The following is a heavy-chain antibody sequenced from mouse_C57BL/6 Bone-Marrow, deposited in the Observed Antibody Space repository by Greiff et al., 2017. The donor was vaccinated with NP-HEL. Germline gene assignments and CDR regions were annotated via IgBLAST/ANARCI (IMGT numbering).Heavy chain of an antibody. Sequence: VKLMESGAELARPGASVKLSCKASGYTFTSYGISWVKQRTGQGLEWIGEIYPRSGNTYYNEKFKGKATLTADKSSSTAYMELRSLTSEDSAVYFCARGGYYYYGSGAYWGQGTLVTVSA. CDR3: ARGGYYYYGSGAY. D-gene: IGHD1-1*01. CDR1: GYTFTSYG. V-gene: IGHV1-81*01. J-gene: IGHJ3*01. CDR2: IYPRSGNT.